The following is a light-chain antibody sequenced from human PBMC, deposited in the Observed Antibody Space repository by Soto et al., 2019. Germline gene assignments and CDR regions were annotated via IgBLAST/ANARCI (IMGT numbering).Light chain of an antibody. CDR1: SSNIGAGYD. J-gene: IGLJ1*01. CDR3: QSYDSSLSGFV. CDR2: GYN. V-gene: IGLV1-40*01. Sequence: QSALTQPPSVSGAPGQRVTISCTGSSSNIGAGYDVHWYQQLPGTAPKLLIYGYNNRPSGVPDRFSGSKSGTSASLAITGLQAEDEADYYCQSYDSSLSGFVFGTGTKLTVL.